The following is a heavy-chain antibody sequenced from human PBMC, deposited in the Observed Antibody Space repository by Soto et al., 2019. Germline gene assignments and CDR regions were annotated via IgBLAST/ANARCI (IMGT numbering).Heavy chain of an antibody. CDR3: AKGSSSVYYYYYGLDV. Sequence: GGSLRLSCAASGFNFRSYGMHWVRQAPGKGLQWVAVISYDASNKYYADSVKGRFTISRDNSKNTLYLQMNTLRPEDTAVYYCAKGSSSVYYYYYGLDVWGQGTTVTISS. CDR2: ISYDASNK. J-gene: IGHJ6*02. CDR1: GFNFRSYG. D-gene: IGHD6-6*01. V-gene: IGHV3-30*18.